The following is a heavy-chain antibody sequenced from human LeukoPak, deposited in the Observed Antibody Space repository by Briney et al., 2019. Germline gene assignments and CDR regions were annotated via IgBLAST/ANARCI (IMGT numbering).Heavy chain of an antibody. V-gene: IGHV3-30-3*01. CDR3: ARDGGAD. D-gene: IGHD3-3*01. CDR1: GFTFSNFD. Sequence: GGSLRLSCAASGFTFSNFDMLWVRQAPGKGLAWVAVISYDENNKYYADSVKGRFTISRDNSKDTLYLQMNSLTPEDTAVYYCARDGGADWGQGTLVTVSS. CDR2: ISYDENNK. J-gene: IGHJ4*02.